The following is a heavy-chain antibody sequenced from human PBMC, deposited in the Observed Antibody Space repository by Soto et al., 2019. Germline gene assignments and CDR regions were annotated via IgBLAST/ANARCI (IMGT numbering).Heavy chain of an antibody. J-gene: IGHJ3*02. Sequence: ASVKVSCKASGYSFTIYGISWVRQAPGQGLEWMGWISAYNGNTNYAQKLQGRVTMTTDTSTSTAYMELRSLRSDDTAVYYCARAITMVRGVLFDIWGQGTMVTVSS. D-gene: IGHD3-10*01. V-gene: IGHV1-18*01. CDR2: ISAYNGNT. CDR3: ARAITMVRGVLFDI. CDR1: GYSFTIYG.